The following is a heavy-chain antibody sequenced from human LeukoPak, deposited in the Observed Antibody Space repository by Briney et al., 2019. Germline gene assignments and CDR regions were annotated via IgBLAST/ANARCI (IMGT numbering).Heavy chain of an antibody. CDR1: VGSISSGGYY. CDR2: IYYSGST. CDR3: ARASMVRGLYFDY. V-gene: IGHV4-31*03. D-gene: IGHD3-10*01. Sequence: SQTLSLTCTVSVGSISSGGYYWSWIRQHPGKGLGWIGYIYYSGSTYYNPSLKSRVTISVDTSKNQFSLKLSSVTAADTAVYYCARASMVRGLYFDYWGQGTLVTVSS. J-gene: IGHJ4*02.